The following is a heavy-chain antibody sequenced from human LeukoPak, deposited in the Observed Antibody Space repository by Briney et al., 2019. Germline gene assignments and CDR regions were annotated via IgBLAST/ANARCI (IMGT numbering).Heavy chain of an antibody. CDR1: GYPLTGYY. CDR3: AREAPWGIAVACEFDY. CDR2: INPNSGGT. J-gene: IGHJ4*02. Sequence: ASVKVSCKASGYPLTGYYMHWVRQAPGQGLEWMGWINPNSGGTNYAQKFQGRVTMTRDTSISTAYMELSRLRSDDTAVYYCAREAPWGIAVACEFDYWGQGTLVTVSS. D-gene: IGHD6-19*01. V-gene: IGHV1-2*02.